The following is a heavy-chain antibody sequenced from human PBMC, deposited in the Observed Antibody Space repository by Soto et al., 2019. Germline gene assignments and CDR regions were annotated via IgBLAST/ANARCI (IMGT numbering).Heavy chain of an antibody. CDR1: GYSFTSYW. CDR2: IYPGDSDT. Sequence: GESLQISCKGSGYSFTSYWIGWVRQMPGKGLEWMGIIYPGDSDTRYSPSFQGQVTISADKSISTAYLQWSSLKASDTAMYYCARRMLGYCSGGSCYAAFAIWGQGTMVTVSS. D-gene: IGHD2-15*01. V-gene: IGHV5-51*01. J-gene: IGHJ3*02. CDR3: ARRMLGYCSGGSCYAAFAI.